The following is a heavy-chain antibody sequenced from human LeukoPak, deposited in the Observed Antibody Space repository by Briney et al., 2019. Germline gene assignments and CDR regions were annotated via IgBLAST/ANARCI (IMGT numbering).Heavy chain of an antibody. J-gene: IGHJ4*02. CDR2: ISWNSGSI. V-gene: IGHV3-9*01. D-gene: IGHD3-22*01. CDR3: AKAPWHDYYDSSGYSSGHFFDY. CDR1: GFTFDDYA. Sequence: GGSLRLSCAASGFTFDDYAMHWVRQAPGKGLEWVSGISWNSGSIGYADSVKGRFTISRDNAKNSLYLQMNSLRAEETALYYCAKAPWHDYYDSSGYSSGHFFDYWGQGTLVTVSS.